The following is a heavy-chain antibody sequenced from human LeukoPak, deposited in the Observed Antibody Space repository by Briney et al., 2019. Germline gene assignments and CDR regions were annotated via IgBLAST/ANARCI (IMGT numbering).Heavy chain of an antibody. CDR2: ISYDGSNK. J-gene: IGHJ4*02. V-gene: IGHV3-30*04. Sequence: GGSLRLSCAASGFTFSSYAMHWVRQAPGKGLEWVALISYDGSNKYYVDSVKGRFTISRDNSKNTLYLQMNSLRAEDTAVYYCAKSEGHTEPYWGQGTLVTVSS. D-gene: IGHD1-14*01. CDR1: GFTFSSYA. CDR3: AKSEGHTEPY.